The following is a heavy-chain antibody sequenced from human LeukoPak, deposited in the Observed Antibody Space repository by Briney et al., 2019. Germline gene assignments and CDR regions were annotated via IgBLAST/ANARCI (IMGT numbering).Heavy chain of an antibody. J-gene: IGHJ4*02. CDR3: ARTYGSGSLDY. D-gene: IGHD2-15*01. CDR1: GFTFSNHN. V-gene: IGHV3-48*01. CDR2: TSGSGDDI. Sequence: AGSLRFSCVASGFTFSNHNMDRVRHAQGNGLKWVSYTSGSGDDIFYADSVRGRFTISRDNAKNSVYLQMNSLRAEDTAVYYCARTYGSGSLDYGGQGTLVTVSS.